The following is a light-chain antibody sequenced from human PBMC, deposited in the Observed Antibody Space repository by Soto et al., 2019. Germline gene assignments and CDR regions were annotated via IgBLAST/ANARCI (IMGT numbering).Light chain of an antibody. CDR3: QQSYSTPYT. CDR1: QSISSY. Sequence: DIQMTQSPSSLSVSIGDRVTITCRASQSISSYLNWYQQKPGKATKLLIYASFNLQSGVPSRFSGRGSGRDFTLTLRSLQPEDFATYYCQQSYSTPYTFGQGTKMEIK. CDR2: ASF. V-gene: IGKV1-39*01. J-gene: IGKJ2*01.